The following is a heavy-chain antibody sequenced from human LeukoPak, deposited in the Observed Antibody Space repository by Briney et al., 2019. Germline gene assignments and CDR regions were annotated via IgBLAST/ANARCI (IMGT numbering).Heavy chain of an antibody. D-gene: IGHD6-13*01. CDR3: ARHRVAAAGTRFGWFDP. V-gene: IGHV4-30-2*01. CDR2: IYTSGST. J-gene: IGHJ5*02. CDR1: GGSISSGGYS. Sequence: SETLSLTCAVSGGSISSGGYSWSWVRQPPGEGLEWVGYIYTSGSTNYNPSLKSRVTISVDTSKNQFSLKLSSVTAADTAVYYCARHRVAAAGTRFGWFDPWGQGTLVTVSS.